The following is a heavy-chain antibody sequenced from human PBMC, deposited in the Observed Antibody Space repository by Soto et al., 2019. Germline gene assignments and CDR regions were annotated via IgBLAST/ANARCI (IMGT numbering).Heavy chain of an antibody. J-gene: IGHJ6*02. CDR2: IVVGSDNT. Sequence: GASVKVSCKTSGFTFTSSALQWVRQARGQRLEWIGWIVVGSDNTNYAQKFQERVTTTRDLSTNTIYMDLSGLRSEDTAVYYCEASPSFWQNYHYGAMDVWG. CDR1: GFTFTSSA. CDR3: EASPSFWQNYHYGAMDV. V-gene: IGHV1-58*01.